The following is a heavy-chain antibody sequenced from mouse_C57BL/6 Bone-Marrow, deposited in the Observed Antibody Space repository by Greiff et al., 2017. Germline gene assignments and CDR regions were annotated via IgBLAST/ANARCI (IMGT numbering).Heavy chain of an antibody. CDR2: VYPGGGYT. CDR1: GYTFTNYW. CDR3: ARCGSSCSYAMDY. D-gene: IGHD1-1*01. J-gene: IGHJ4*01. Sequence: VQLQQSGAELVRPGTSVKMSCKASGYTFTNYWIGWAKQRPGHGLEWIGDVYPGGGYTNYNEKFKGKATLTADKSSSTAYMQFSSLTSEDSAIYYCARCGSSCSYAMDYWGQGTSVTVSS. V-gene: IGHV1-63*01.